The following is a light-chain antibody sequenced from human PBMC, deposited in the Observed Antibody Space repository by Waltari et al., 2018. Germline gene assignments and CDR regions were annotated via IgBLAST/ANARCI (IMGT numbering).Light chain of an antibody. CDR3: QQYYSLPWT. J-gene: IGKJ1*01. Sequence: DIVMTQSPDSLAVSLGERATINCKSSQSVLYSSNNKNHLAWYQQKPGQPPKLLVYWASTRESGVPHTFSGSGSGTDFTLTISSLQAEDVAVYYCQQYYSLPWTFGQGTKVEIK. CDR1: QSVLYSSNNKNH. V-gene: IGKV4-1*01. CDR2: WAS.